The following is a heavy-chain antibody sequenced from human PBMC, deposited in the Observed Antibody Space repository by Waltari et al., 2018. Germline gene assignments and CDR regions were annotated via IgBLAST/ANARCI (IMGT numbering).Heavy chain of an antibody. J-gene: IGHJ3*02. CDR3: ARDRGYGVYEGAFDI. Sequence: EVQLVESGGGLVQPGGSLRPSCQALGSPFISYWWRWVPRPQGKGLEWVANIKQDGSEKYYVDSVKGRFTISRDNAKNSLYLQMNSLRAEDTAVYYCARDRGYGVYEGAFDIWGQGTMVTVSS. CDR1: GSPFISYW. D-gene: IGHD4-17*01. V-gene: IGHV3-7*01. CDR2: IKQDGSEK.